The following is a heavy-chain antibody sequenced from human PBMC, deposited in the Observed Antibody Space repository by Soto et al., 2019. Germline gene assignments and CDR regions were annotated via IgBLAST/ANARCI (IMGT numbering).Heavy chain of an antibody. CDR1: GGSFTCHF. CDR2: VSHSGNT. V-gene: IGHV4-34*01. Sequence: PSETLSLTCTVSGGSFTCHFWSWVRQPPGKGLEWIGEVSHSGNTKYYPSLRSRVTLPVDSSKNQISLALTSVTAADTAVYYCARAKFESTGWHQFDIWGQGTLVTVSS. CDR3: ARAKFESTGWHQFDI. J-gene: IGHJ4*02. D-gene: IGHD7-27*01.